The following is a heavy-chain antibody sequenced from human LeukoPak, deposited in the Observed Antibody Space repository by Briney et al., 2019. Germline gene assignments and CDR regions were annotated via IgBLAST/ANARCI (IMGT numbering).Heavy chain of an antibody. Sequence: GGSLRLSCAASGFTFSTYAMNWVRRAPGKGLEWVSAISGSGAITYYADSVKGRFTISRDNSKNTLYLQMNSLRAKDTAVYYCAKGGGWLYYFDYWGQGALVSVSS. CDR3: AKGGGWLYYFDY. J-gene: IGHJ4*02. D-gene: IGHD3-16*01. V-gene: IGHV3-23*01. CDR1: GFTFSTYA. CDR2: ISGSGAIT.